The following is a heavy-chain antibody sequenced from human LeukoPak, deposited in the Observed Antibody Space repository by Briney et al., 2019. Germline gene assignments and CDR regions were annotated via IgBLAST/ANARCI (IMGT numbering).Heavy chain of an antibody. J-gene: IGHJ4*02. D-gene: IGHD4-23*01. CDR3: ARGRPHGNDY. CDR1: GFTFSTYW. V-gene: IGHV3-74*01. CDR2: IASDGSSA. Sequence: GGSLRLSCAASGFTFSTYWMHWVRQAPGKGLVWVSRIASDGSSATYADSVKGRFSISRDNAKNTLYLQMNSLRVEDTAVYYCARGRPHGNDYWGQGTLVTVSS.